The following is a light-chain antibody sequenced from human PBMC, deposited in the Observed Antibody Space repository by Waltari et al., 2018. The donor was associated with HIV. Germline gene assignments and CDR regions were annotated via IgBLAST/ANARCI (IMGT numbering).Light chain of an antibody. Sequence: EIVLTQSPATLSLSPGERATLSCRASQSVSSYLAWSQQKPGQAPRLLIYDASNRATGIPARFSGSGSGTDFTLTISSLEPEDFAVYYCQQRSNWPPGSTFGGGTKVEIK. CDR2: DAS. CDR1: QSVSSY. CDR3: QQRSNWPPGST. V-gene: IGKV3-11*01. J-gene: IGKJ4*01.